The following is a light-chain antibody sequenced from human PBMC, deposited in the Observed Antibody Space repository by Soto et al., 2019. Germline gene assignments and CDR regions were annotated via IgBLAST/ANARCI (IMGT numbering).Light chain of an antibody. J-gene: IGKJ5*01. CDR2: GAS. V-gene: IGKV3-15*01. CDR1: ESVGSN. Sequence: EIVMTQSPATLSVSPGERATLSCRASESVGSNLAWYQQKPGQAPRLLIHGASKRATGIPARFSGSGSGTEFTLTISSLQSEDFAVYYCQHYNNWPITFGQGTRLEIK. CDR3: QHYNNWPIT.